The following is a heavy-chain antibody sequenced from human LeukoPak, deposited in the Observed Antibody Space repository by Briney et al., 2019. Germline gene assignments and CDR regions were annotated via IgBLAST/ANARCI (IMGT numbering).Heavy chain of an antibody. CDR2: IYYSGST. D-gene: IGHD6-13*01. V-gene: IGHV4-59*01. CDR3: ARGCSAGTPHNWFDP. J-gene: IGHJ5*02. CDR1: GGSISSYY. Sequence: SETLSLTCTVSGGSISSYYWSWIRQPPGKGLEWIGYIYYSGSTNYNPSLRSRVTISVDTSKNQFSLKLSSVTAADTAVYYCARGCSAGTPHNWFDPWGQGTLVTVSS.